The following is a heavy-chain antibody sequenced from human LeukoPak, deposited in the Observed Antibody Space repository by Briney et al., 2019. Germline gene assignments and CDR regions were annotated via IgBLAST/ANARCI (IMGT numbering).Heavy chain of an antibody. V-gene: IGHV5-51*01. D-gene: IGHD5-18*01. J-gene: IGHJ5*02. Sequence: GESLKISCKGSGYSFTSYWIGWVRQMPGKGLGWMGIIYPGDSDTRYSPPFQGQVTISAGKSISPAYLQWSSLKALDAAMYYCARRGYSYGHNWFDPWGQGTLVTVPS. CDR2: IYPGDSDT. CDR3: ARRGYSYGHNWFDP. CDR1: GYSFTSYW.